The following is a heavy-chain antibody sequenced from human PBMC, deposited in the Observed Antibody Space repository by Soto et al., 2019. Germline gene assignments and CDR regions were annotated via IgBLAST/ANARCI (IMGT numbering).Heavy chain of an antibody. J-gene: IGHJ4*02. CDR1: GFTFTSYA. D-gene: IGHD4-4*01. CDR3: ARRLTTTVSALGY. V-gene: IGHV3-30*09. Sequence: QVQLVESGGGVVQPGGSLRLSCKASGFTFTSYAIHWVRQAPGKGLEWVSVISPDGVNKHSAESVRGRFVISRENPKNTVHLEMNRLRLDDTAVYFCARRLTTTVSALGYWGKGSLVNVSS. CDR2: ISPDGVNK.